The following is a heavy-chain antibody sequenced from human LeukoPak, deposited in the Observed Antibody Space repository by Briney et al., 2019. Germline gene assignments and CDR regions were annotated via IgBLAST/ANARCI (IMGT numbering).Heavy chain of an antibody. CDR2: IYPGDSDT. Sequence: GESLKISCKGSGYSFTSYWIGWVRQMPGKGLEWMGTIYPGDSDTRYSPSFQGQVTISADKSISTAYLQWSSLKASDTAMYYCARLRGLDYYGSGSYDGNDFFYWGQGTLVTVSS. CDR3: ARLRGLDYYGSGSYDGNDFFY. V-gene: IGHV5-51*01. D-gene: IGHD3-10*01. J-gene: IGHJ4*02. CDR1: GYSFTSYW.